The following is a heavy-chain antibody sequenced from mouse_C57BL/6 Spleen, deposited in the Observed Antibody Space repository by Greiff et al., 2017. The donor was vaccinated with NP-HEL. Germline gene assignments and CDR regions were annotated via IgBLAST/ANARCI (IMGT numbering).Heavy chain of an antibody. Sequence: EVKLMESGGGLVQPGGSLSLSCAASGFTFTDYYMSWVRQPPGKALEWLGFIRNKANGYTTEYSASVKGRFTISRDNSQSILYLQMNALRAEDSATYYCARYVVTYYFDYWGQGTTLTVSS. CDR3: ARYVVTYYFDY. J-gene: IGHJ2*01. CDR2: IRNKANGYTT. V-gene: IGHV7-3*01. CDR1: GFTFTDYY. D-gene: IGHD2-1*01.